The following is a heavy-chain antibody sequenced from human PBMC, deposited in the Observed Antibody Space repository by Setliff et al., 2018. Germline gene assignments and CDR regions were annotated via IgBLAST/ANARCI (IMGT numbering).Heavy chain of an antibody. CDR2: INTNTGNP. J-gene: IGHJ3*02. CDR3: ARDRSSTAPDAFDI. D-gene: IGHD2-2*01. Sequence: ASVKVSCKASGGTFSSHAISWVRQAPGQGLEWMGWINTNTGNPTYAQGFTGRFVFSLDTSVSTAYLQISSLKAEDTAVYYCARDRSSTAPDAFDIWGQGTMVTVSS. CDR1: GGTFSSHA. V-gene: IGHV7-4-1*02.